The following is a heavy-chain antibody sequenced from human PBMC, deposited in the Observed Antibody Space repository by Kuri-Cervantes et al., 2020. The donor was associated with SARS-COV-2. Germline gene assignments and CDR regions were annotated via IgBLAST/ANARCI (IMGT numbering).Heavy chain of an antibody. CDR2: ISSSSSTI. D-gene: IGHD3-22*01. CDR1: GFTLSSYS. Sequence: GESLKISCAASGFTLSSYSMNWVRQAPGKGLEWVSYISSSSSTIYYADSVKGRFTISRDNSKNTLYLQMNSLRAEDTAVYYCAKDPRGVVVITTLFDYWGQGTLVTVSS. J-gene: IGHJ4*02. V-gene: IGHV3-48*01. CDR3: AKDPRGVVVITTLFDY.